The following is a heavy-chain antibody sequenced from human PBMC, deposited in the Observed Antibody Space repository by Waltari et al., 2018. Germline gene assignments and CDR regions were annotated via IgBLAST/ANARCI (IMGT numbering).Heavy chain of an antibody. J-gene: IGHJ2*01. D-gene: IGHD2-2*01. CDR2: ITKDGSGT. Sequence: EVQLVESGGGLVQPGGSLRLSCAASGFSFSNDWMHWVRQVPGKGLEWVARITKDGSGTRDADSVKGRFTISRDNAKNTLFLEMNSLRVEDTAVYYCVKEAPARGDWYLDLWGRGTLLAVSS. CDR1: GFSFSNDW. V-gene: IGHV3-74*01. CDR3: VKEAPARGDWYLDL.